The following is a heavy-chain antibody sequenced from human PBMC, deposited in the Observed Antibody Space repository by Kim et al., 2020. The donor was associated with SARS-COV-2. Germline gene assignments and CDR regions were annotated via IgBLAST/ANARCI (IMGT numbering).Heavy chain of an antibody. J-gene: IGHJ2*01. CDR2: IYHSGST. Sequence: SETLSLTCAVSGGSISSSNWWSWFRQPPGKGLEWIGEIYHSGSTNYNPSLKSRVTISVDKSKNQFSLKLSSVTAADTAGDYCAKVSVTTSEGPGYFYLWGRGTLVPVSS. V-gene: IGHV4-4*02. D-gene: IGHD4-17*01. CDR1: GGSISSSNW. CDR3: AKVSVTTSEGPGYFYL.